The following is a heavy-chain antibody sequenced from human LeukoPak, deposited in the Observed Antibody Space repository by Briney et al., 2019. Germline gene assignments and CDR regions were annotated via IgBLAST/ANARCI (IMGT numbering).Heavy chain of an antibody. Sequence: ASVKVSCKASGYTFTSYDINWVRQATGQGLEWMGWMNPNSGNIGYAQKFQGRVTITRNTSISTAYMELSSLRSEDTAVYYCARGIRNQLLSEYWGQGSLVTVPS. CDR1: GYTFTSYD. V-gene: IGHV1-8*03. D-gene: IGHD2-2*01. J-gene: IGHJ4*02. CDR2: MNPNSGNI. CDR3: ARGIRNQLLSEY.